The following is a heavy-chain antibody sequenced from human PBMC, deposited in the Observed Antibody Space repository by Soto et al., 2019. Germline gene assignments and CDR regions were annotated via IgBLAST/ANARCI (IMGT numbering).Heavy chain of an antibody. D-gene: IGHD3-9*01. CDR3: ASPLRYFDWFRPYDAFDI. Sequence: ASVKLSCKACGYAFTSCAMRWARQATGQRLEWMGWINAGNGNTKYSQKFQGRVTITRDTSASTAYMELSSLRSEDTAVYYCASPLRYFDWFRPYDAFDIWGQGTMVTVSS. J-gene: IGHJ3*02. CDR1: GYAFTSCA. V-gene: IGHV1-3*01. CDR2: INAGNGNT.